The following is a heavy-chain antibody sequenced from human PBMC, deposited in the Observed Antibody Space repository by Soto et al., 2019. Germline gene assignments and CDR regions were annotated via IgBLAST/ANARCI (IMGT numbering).Heavy chain of an antibody. J-gene: IGHJ5*02. CDR3: ARGPYWELRGNWFDP. Sequence: QVQLQESGPGLVKPSETLSLTCTVSGGSISSYYWSWIRQPAGKGREWIGRIYTSGSTNYNPSLKSRVTMSVDTSKNQFSLKLSSVTAADTAVYYCARGPYWELRGNWFDPWGQGTLVTVSS. V-gene: IGHV4-4*07. CDR1: GGSISSYY. CDR2: IYTSGST. D-gene: IGHD1-26*01.